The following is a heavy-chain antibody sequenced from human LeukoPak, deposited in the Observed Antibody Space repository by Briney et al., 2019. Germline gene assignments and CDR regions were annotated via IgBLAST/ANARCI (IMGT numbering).Heavy chain of an antibody. CDR1: GDSVTSAGHS. V-gene: IGHV4-30-2*01. CDR2: VHHTGST. J-gene: IGHJ4*02. Sequence: SETLSLTCAVSGDSVTSAGHSWSWIRQPPGAGLEWLGYVHHTGSTYYNPSLKSRLSMSLDRSKNQFSLNLTSVTTADTAVYYCAREAMRRYFDYWGRGNLVTVSS. CDR3: AREAMRRYFDY.